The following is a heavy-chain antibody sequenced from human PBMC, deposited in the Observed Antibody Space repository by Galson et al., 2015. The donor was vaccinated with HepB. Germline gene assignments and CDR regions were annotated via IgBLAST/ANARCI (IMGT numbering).Heavy chain of an antibody. CDR1: GGTFSSYA. CDR2: IIPIFGTA. CDR3: ARNSDCSSTSCYIGFWFDP. D-gene: IGHD2-2*02. J-gene: IGHJ5*02. Sequence: SVKVSCKAPGGTFSSYAISWVRQAPGQGLEWMGGIIPIFGTANYAQKFQGRVTITADESTSTAYMELSSLRSEDTAVYYCARNSDCSSTSCYIGFWFDPWGQGTLVTVSS. V-gene: IGHV1-69*13.